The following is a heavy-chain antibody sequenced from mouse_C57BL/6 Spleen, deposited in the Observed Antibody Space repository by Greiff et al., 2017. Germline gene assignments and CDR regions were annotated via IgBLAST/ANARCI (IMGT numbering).Heavy chain of an antibody. V-gene: IGHV1-85*01. CDR2: IYPRDGST. J-gene: IGHJ3*01. Sequence: QVQLQQSGPELVKPGASVKLSCKASGYTFTSYDITWVKQRPGQGLEWIGWIYPRDGSTKYNEKFKGKATLTVDTSSSTAYMELHSLTSEDSAVYFCAREGLRQAFAYWGQGTLVTVSA. CDR1: GYTFTSYD. D-gene: IGHD2-4*01. CDR3: AREGLRQAFAY.